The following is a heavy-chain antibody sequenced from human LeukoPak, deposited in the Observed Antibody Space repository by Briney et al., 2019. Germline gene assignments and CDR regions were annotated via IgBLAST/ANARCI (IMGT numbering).Heavy chain of an antibody. J-gene: IGHJ6*04. CDR1: GITFSRYG. CDR3: AELGITMIGGV. V-gene: IGHV3-30*02. Sequence: PGGSLRLSCAASGITFSRYGMHWVRQAPGKGLEWVTFIRYDGSIKYYADSVKGRFTISRDNAKNSLYLQMNSLRAEDTAVYYCAELGITMIGGVWGKGTTVTISS. CDR2: IRYDGSIK. D-gene: IGHD3-10*02.